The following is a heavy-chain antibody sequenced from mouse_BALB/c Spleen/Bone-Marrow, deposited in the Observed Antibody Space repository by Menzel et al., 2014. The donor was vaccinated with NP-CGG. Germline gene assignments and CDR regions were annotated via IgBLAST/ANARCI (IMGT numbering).Heavy chain of an antibody. D-gene: IGHD2-3*01. CDR3: ARTADGYYYAMDY. V-gene: IGHV1-9*01. CDR1: GYTFSNYW. CDR2: ILPGSGSS. Sequence: QVQLQQSGAELMKPGASVKISCKATGYTFSNYWIERIKQRPGHGLEWIGEILPGSGSSNYNEKLKGKATFTADTSSNTAYMQLSSLTSEDSAVYYSARTADGYYYAMDYWGQGTSVTVSS. J-gene: IGHJ4*01.